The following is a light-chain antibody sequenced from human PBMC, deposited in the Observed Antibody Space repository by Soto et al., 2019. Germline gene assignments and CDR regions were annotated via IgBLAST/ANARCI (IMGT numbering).Light chain of an antibody. CDR1: SSNIGSNT. CDR2: RNN. J-gene: IGLJ1*01. CDR3: AAWDDSLSGYV. V-gene: IGLV1-47*01. Sequence: QSLLTQPPSASGTPGQRVTISCSGSSSNIGSNTVTWYQQLPGTAPKLLIYRNNQRPSGVPDRFSGSKSGTSASLAISGLRSEDEADYYCAAWDDSLSGYVFGTGTKLTVL.